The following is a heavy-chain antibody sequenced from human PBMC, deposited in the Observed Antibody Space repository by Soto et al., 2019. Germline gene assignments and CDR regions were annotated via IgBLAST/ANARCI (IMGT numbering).Heavy chain of an antibody. CDR3: TTPNMTQAN. V-gene: IGHV3-15*01. Sequence: GGSLRLSCAASGFTFSNAWMSWVRQAPGKGLEWVGRIKIKTDGGTTDYAAPVKGSFTISRDDSKNTLYLQMNSLKTEDTAVYYCTTPNMTQANWGQGTLVTVSS. J-gene: IGHJ4*02. CDR1: GFTFSNAW. CDR2: IKIKTDGGTT.